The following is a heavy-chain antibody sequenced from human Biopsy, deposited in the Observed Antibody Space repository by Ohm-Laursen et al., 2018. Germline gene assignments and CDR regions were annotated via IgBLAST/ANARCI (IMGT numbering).Heavy chain of an antibody. D-gene: IGHD5-18*01. CDR1: DGSINSYY. CDR3: ARGSSYGYDFDY. CDR2: IYYSGST. J-gene: IGHJ4*02. V-gene: IGHV4-59*01. Sequence: SETLSLTCTVSDGSINSYYWNWIRQPPGKRLEWIGNIYYSGSTNFNPSLKSRVTISVDTSKSQFSLKLSSVTAADTAVYFCARGSSYGYDFDYWGQGTLVAVSS.